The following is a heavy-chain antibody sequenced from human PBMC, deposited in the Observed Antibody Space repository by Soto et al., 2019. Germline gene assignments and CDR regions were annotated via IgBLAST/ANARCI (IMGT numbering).Heavy chain of an antibody. Sequence: PRESLKLSCRGCGYSFTTDWISWVRQMPGKGLECIGRIDPSDSYTNYSPSFQGHVTISADKSISTAYLQWSRLKASDTAMYYCARHGGYYYGMDVWGQGTTVTVSS. CDR3: ARHGGYYYGMDV. CDR2: IDPSDSYT. V-gene: IGHV5-10-1*01. D-gene: IGHD3-3*01. J-gene: IGHJ6*02. CDR1: GYSFTTDW.